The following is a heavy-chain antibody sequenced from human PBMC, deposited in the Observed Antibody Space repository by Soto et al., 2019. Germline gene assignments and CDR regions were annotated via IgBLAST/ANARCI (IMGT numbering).Heavy chain of an antibody. Sequence: SETLSLTCTVSGGSINAFFWSWVRQPPGKGLESIGYIFYSGSTNYNPSLKSRVTTSLDTSKTQFSLNLTSVTAADAAVYYCATQTGLYYYGMDVWGQGTTVTVSS. J-gene: IGHJ6*02. CDR3: ATQTGLYYYGMDV. CDR2: IFYSGST. V-gene: IGHV4-59*01. CDR1: GGSINAFF.